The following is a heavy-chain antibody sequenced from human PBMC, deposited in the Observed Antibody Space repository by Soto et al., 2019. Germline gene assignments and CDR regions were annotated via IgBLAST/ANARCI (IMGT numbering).Heavy chain of an antibody. V-gene: IGHV4-4*07. D-gene: IGHD4-4*01. CDR2: IYTSGST. CDR3: ARGSYSKQNWFDP. Sequence: ETLSLTCPVSGVSISSYYWSWIRPPAGKGLEWIGRIYTSGSTNYNPSLKSRVTMSVDTSKNQFSLKLSSVTAADTAVYYCARGSYSKQNWFDPWGQGTLVIVSS. CDR1: GVSISSYY. J-gene: IGHJ5*02.